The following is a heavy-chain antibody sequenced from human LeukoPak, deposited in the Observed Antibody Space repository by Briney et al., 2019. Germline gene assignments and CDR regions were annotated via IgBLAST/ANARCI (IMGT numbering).Heavy chain of an antibody. Sequence: PSETLSLTCTVSGGSISSYYWSWLRQPPGKGLEWIGYIYYSGSTNYNPSLKSRVTISVDTSKNQFSLKLSSVTAADTAVYYCARDGDFWSGRNWFDPWGQGTLVTVSS. J-gene: IGHJ5*02. D-gene: IGHD3-3*01. CDR3: ARDGDFWSGRNWFDP. CDR2: IYYSGST. V-gene: IGHV4-59*01. CDR1: GGSISSYY.